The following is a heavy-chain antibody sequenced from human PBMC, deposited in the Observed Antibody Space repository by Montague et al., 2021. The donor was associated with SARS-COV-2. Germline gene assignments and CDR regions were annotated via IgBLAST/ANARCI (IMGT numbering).Heavy chain of an antibody. CDR1: GDSITNHY. Sequence: SETLSLTCSVSGDSITNHYWSWIRQPAGKGLEWIGRMQFTGNTNFSPFFSSRLTMSADTSKNQFSLKLTSVTAADTAIYFCARDRFYFGAGRQGTIDFWGQGTLVTVSS. D-gene: IGHD3-10*01. J-gene: IGHJ4*02. CDR2: MQFTGNT. V-gene: IGHV4-4*07. CDR3: ARDRFYFGAGRQGTIDF.